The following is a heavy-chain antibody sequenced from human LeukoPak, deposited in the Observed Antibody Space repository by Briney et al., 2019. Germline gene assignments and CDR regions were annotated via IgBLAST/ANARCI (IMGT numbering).Heavy chain of an antibody. J-gene: IGHJ5*02. CDR1: GGSISSGGYY. CDR3: AREVVGTTMVRGVIWFDP. V-gene: IGHV4-31*03. CDR2: IYYSGST. Sequence: SQTLSLTCTVSGGSISSGGYYWSWIRQHPGKGLEWIGYIYYSGSTYYNPSLKSRVTISVDPSKNQFSLKLSSVTAADTAVYYCAREVVGTTMVRGVIWFDPWGQGTLVTVSS. D-gene: IGHD3-10*01.